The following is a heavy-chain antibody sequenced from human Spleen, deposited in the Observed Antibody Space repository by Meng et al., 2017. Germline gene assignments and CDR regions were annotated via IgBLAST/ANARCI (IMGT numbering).Heavy chain of an antibody. J-gene: IGHJ5*02. CDR1: GGSISSYNW. Sequence: LQVSGPGLVKPSGTLSLTCAVSGGSISSYNWWTWVRQPPGKGLEWIGSVYYSGITYYNPSLESRVTISVDTSKNQFSPKLSSVTAADTAVYYCARDLWELRYKAPFDPWGQGILVTVSS. CDR2: VYYSGIT. D-gene: IGHD3-16*01. V-gene: IGHV4-4*02. CDR3: ARDLWELRYKAPFDP.